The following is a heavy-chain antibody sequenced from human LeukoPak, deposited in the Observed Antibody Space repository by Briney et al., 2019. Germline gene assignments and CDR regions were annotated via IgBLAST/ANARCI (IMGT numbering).Heavy chain of an antibody. D-gene: IGHD1-26*01. CDR2: ISSDGRKP. CDR1: GFTFNNYA. J-gene: IGHJ4*02. CDR3: ARDFGYASGTYMVY. Sequence: GGSLRLSCAASGFTFNNYAMQWVRQAPGRGLEWVAVISSDGRKPYYADAVKGRFTISRDNSKNTVYMQMKGLRPEDTAVYYCARDFGYASGTYMVYWGPGTLVTVSS. V-gene: IGHV3-30*04.